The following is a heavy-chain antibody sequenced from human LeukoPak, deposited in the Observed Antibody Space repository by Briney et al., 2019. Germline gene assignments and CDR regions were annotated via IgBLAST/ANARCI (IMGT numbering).Heavy chain of an antibody. CDR1: GYTFTSYG. D-gene: IGHD3-10*01. V-gene: IGHV1-18*01. CDR3: ARGSSGSGSSMIDY. CDR2: ISAYNGNT. Sequence: ASVKVSCKASGYTFTSYGISWVRQAPGQGLEWMGWISAYNGNTNYAQKLQGRVTVTTDTSTSTAYMELRSLRSDDTAVYYCARGSSGSGSSMIDYWGQGTLVTVSS. J-gene: IGHJ4*02.